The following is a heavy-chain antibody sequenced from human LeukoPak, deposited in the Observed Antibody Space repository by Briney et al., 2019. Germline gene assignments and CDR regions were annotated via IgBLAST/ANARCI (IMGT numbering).Heavy chain of an antibody. J-gene: IGHJ4*02. V-gene: IGHV3-21*01. D-gene: IGHD1-26*01. Sequence: GGSLRLSCAASGFNFNAYSMNWVRQNPGKGLEWVSSISSSSRYIYYADSVKGRFTISRDNARNSLFLQMNSLRAEDTAIYYCARDKIVGASKFDYWGQGTLVTVSS. CDR2: ISSSSRYI. CDR3: ARDKIVGASKFDY. CDR1: GFNFNAYS.